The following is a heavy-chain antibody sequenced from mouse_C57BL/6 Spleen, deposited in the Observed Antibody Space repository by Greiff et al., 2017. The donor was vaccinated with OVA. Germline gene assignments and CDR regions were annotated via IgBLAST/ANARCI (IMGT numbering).Heavy chain of an antibody. CDR3: TREGDYDEYFDY. CDR2: ISSGGDYI. V-gene: IGHV5-9-1*02. J-gene: IGHJ2*01. D-gene: IGHD2-4*01. CDR1: GFTFSSYA. Sequence: EVKLQESGAGLVKPGGSLKLSCAASGFTFSSYAMSWVRQTPEKRLEWVAYISSGGDYIYYADTVKGRFTISRDNARNTLYLQMSSLKSEDTAMYYCTREGDYDEYFDYWGQGTTLTVSS.